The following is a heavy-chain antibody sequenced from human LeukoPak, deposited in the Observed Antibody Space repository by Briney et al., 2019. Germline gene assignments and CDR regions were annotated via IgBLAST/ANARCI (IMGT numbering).Heavy chain of an antibody. Sequence: SETLSLTCTVSGGSISSHYWSWIRQPPGEGLEWIGYIYYSGSTNYNPSLKSRVTISVDTSKNQFSLKLSSVTAADTAVYYCARAYSGSWYAYWGQGTLVTVSS. V-gene: IGHV4-59*11. CDR2: IYYSGST. CDR1: GGSISSHY. CDR3: ARAYSGSWYAY. J-gene: IGHJ4*02. D-gene: IGHD6-13*01.